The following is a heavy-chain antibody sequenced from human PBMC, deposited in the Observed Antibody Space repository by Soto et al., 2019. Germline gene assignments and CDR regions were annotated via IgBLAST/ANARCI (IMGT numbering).Heavy chain of an antibody. V-gene: IGHV4-34*01. D-gene: IGHD3-3*01. CDR1: GGSFSGYY. CDR2: INHSGST. J-gene: IGHJ2*01. Sequence: SETLSLTCAVYGGSFSGYYWSWIRQPPGKGLEWIGEINHSGSTNYNPSLKSRVTISVDTSKKHFSLKLSSVTAADTAVYYCARELRDGYIYWYYDLWGRGTLVTVSS. CDR3: ARELRDGYIYWYYDL.